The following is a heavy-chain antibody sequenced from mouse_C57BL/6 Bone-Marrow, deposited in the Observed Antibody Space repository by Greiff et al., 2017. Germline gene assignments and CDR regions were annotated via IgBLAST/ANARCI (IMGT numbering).Heavy chain of an antibody. V-gene: IGHV1-59*01. CDR3: ARLWSYYAMDY. CDR1: GYTFTSYW. J-gene: IGHJ4*01. Sequence: QVQLQQPGAELVRPGTSVKLSCKASGYTFTSYWMHWVKQRPGQGLEWIGVIDPSDSYTNYNQKFKGKATLTVDTSSSTAYMQLSSLTSEESAVYYCARLWSYYAMDYWGQGTSVTVSS. CDR2: IDPSDSYT.